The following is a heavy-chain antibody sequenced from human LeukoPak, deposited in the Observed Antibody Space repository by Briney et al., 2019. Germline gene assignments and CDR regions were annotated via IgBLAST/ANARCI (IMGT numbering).Heavy chain of an antibody. J-gene: IGHJ4*02. CDR1: DFNINNNY. Sequence: GGSLRLSCAAPDFNINNNYMNWVRQAPGKGLEWVSLIDNFGSIYYRDSVKGRFTISRDISKSTVYLHMNNLSAEDTAVYYCAGGTYYGSGARSGYFDHWGQGILVTVSS. CDR3: AGGTYYGSGARSGYFDH. CDR2: IDNFGSI. V-gene: IGHV3-53*01. D-gene: IGHD3-10*01.